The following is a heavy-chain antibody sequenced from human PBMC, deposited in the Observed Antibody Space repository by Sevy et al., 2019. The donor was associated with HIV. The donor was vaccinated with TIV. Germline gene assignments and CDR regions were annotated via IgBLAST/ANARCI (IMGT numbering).Heavy chain of an antibody. Sequence: GGSLRLSCVASGFTFSSYAMSWVRQAPGQGLEWVSVISGSGGSTYYADSVKGRFTISRDNSKNTLYLQMNSLRAEDTAVYYCAKDPYGDYEPFDYWGQGTLVTVSS. V-gene: IGHV3-23*01. CDR1: GFTFSSYA. CDR2: ISGSGGST. CDR3: AKDPYGDYEPFDY. D-gene: IGHD4-17*01. J-gene: IGHJ4*02.